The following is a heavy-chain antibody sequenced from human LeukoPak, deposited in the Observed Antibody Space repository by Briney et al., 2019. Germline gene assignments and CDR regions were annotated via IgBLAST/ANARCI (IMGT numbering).Heavy chain of an antibody. Sequence: ASVKVSCMACGYSFPSYYLHWVRQPPAQGLGWMGVINPSGGSRSYAQKFQGRVTMTSDTSTNTVYMELTSLRSEDTAVYYCARDYYDSSGYYYDAFDIWGQGTMVTVSS. D-gene: IGHD3-22*01. CDR2: INPSGGSR. CDR1: GYSFPSYY. CDR3: ARDYYDSSGYYYDAFDI. J-gene: IGHJ3*02. V-gene: IGHV1-46*01.